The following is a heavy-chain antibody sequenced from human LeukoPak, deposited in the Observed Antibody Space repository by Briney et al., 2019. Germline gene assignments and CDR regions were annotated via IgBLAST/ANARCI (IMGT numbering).Heavy chain of an antibody. CDR3: ARGGGNFPSLDS. J-gene: IGHJ4*02. CDR1: GASISSSY. CDR2: IYSSGST. V-gene: IGHV4-59*01. Sequence: SETLSLTCTVSGASISSSYWSWIRQPPGKGLEWIGYIYSSGSTNYNPSLKSRVTMSVDTSKKQFSLKLSSVTAADTAMYYCARGGGNFPSLDSWGQGILVTVSS. D-gene: IGHD4-23*01.